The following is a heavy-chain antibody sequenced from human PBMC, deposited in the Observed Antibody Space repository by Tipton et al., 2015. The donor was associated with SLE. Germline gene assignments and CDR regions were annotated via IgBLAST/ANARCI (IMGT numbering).Heavy chain of an antibody. Sequence: TLSLTCTVSGDSMTSSSDYWGWIRQSPGKGLEWSGSVHYGGSTYNNLSLKSRLTISVDTSMNQFSLRLKFVSVADTAVYYCARQRYSEWSANWFDSWGQGTLVIVSS. CDR3: ARQRYSEWSANWFDS. D-gene: IGHD3-3*01. CDR1: GDSMTSSSDY. J-gene: IGHJ5*01. CDR2: VHYGGST. V-gene: IGHV4-39*01.